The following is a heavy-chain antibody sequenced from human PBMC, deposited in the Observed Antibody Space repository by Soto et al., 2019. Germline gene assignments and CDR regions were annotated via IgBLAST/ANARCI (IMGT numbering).Heavy chain of an antibody. J-gene: IGHJ6*02. V-gene: IGHV4-39*01. CDR3: AIPGAFYYYYGMDV. CDR1: GGSISSSSYY. CDR2: IYSGST. Sequence: PSETLSLTCTVSGGSISSSSYYWGWIRQPPGKGLEWIGSIYSGSTYYNPSLKSRVTISVDTSKNQFSLKLSSVTAADTAVYYCAIPGAFYYYYGMDVWRQGTTVTVSS. D-gene: IGHD3-10*01.